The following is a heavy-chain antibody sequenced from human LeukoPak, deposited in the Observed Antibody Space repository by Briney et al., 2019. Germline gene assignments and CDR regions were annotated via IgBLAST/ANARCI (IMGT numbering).Heavy chain of an antibody. J-gene: IGHJ5*02. CDR3: ARDLSSSWYLGWFDP. CDR1: GFTFSSYW. CDR2: IKQDGSEK. D-gene: IGHD6-13*01. V-gene: IGHV3-7*01. Sequence: TGGSLRLSCAASGFTFSSYWMSWVRQAPGKGLEWVANIKQDGSEKYYVDSVKGRFTISRDNAKNSLYLQMNSLRAEDTAVYYCARDLSSSWYLGWFDPWGQGTLVTVSS.